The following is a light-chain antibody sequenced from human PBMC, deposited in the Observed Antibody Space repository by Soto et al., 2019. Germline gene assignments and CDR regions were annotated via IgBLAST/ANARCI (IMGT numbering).Light chain of an antibody. V-gene: IGLV1-40*01. J-gene: IGLJ1*01. CDR1: SSNIGAGYD. CDR3: QSYDSSLSGSGV. Sequence: QSVLTQPPSVSGAPGQRVTISCTGSSSNIGAGYDVHWYQQLPGTAPKLLIYGNSNRPSGVPDRFSGSKSGTSASLAITGLQAEDEADYYCQSYDSSLSGSGVCGTGTKVTV. CDR2: GNS.